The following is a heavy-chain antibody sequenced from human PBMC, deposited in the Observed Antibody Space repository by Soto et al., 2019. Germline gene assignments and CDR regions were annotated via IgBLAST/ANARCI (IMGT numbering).Heavy chain of an antibody. D-gene: IGHD3-22*01. CDR3: ARTPNYYDSSGYPYPY. CDR1: RFTFSSYS. J-gene: IGHJ4*02. Sequence: GGSLRLSCAASRFTFSSYSMNWVRQAPGKGLEWVSSISSSSSYIYYADSVKGRFTISRDNAKNSLYLQMNSLRAEDTAVYYCARTPNYYDSSGYPYPYWGQGTLVTVSS. V-gene: IGHV3-21*01. CDR2: ISSSSSYI.